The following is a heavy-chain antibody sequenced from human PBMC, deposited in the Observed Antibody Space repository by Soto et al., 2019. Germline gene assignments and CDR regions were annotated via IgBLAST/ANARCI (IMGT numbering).Heavy chain of an antibody. Sequence: EVQLLESGGGLVQPGGSLRLSCAASGFTFSNYAMSWVRQAPGRGLDWVSVITDSGDNTHSADSVKDRFTISRDNSKNTLYLQMNSLRAEDTAVYYCARDQALIIGASDIWGQGTMVTVSS. V-gene: IGHV3-23*01. CDR2: ITDSGDNT. D-gene: IGHD3-22*01. J-gene: IGHJ3*02. CDR3: ARDQALIIGASDI. CDR1: GFTFSNYA.